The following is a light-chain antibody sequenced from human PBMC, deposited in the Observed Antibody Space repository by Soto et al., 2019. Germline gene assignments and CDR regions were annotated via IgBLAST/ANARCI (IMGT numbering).Light chain of an antibody. CDR1: QSVSSD. Sequence: VVTQSPATLSVFPGDTATLSCRASQSVSSDLAWYQQRPGQAPRLLIYGASTRATGIPARFRGSGSGTEFRLTISSLQSEDCATYYCQQYNTWHPKMAFGRGTKVEIK. J-gene: IGKJ1*01. CDR3: QQYNTWHPKMA. V-gene: IGKV3-15*01. CDR2: GAS.